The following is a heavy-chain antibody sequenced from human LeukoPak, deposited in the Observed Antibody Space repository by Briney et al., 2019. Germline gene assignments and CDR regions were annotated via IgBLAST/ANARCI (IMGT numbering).Heavy chain of an antibody. CDR1: GYTFTSYG. CDR3: ARESCSSTSCYYYYGMDV. J-gene: IGHJ6*02. CDR2: ISAYNGNT. Sequence: ASVKVSCKASGYTFTSYGISWVRQAPGQGLEWMGWISAYNGNTNYAQKLQGRVTMTTDTSTSTAYMELRSLRSDDTAVYYCARESCSSTSCYYYYGMDVWGQGTTVTVSS. D-gene: IGHD2-2*01. V-gene: IGHV1-18*01.